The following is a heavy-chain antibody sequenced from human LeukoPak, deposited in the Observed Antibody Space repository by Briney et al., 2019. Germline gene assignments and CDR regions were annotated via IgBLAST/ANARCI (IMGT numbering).Heavy chain of an antibody. CDR1: GFTVINYA. D-gene: IGHD6-13*01. J-gene: IGHJ4*02. V-gene: IGHV3-23*01. CDR3: AKGAAGTEYYFDH. CDR2: ISGSGVST. Sequence: GGSLRLSCTASGFTVINYAMSWVRQAPGKGLEWVSGISGSGVSTYYADSVRGRCTISRDNSKNTMSLEMHSLRAEDTAVYYCAKGAAGTEYYFDHWGQGTLVTVSS.